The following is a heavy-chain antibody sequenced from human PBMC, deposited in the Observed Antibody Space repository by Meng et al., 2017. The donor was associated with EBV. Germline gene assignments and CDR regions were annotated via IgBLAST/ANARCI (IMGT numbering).Heavy chain of an antibody. CDR2: FLPTLVAP. V-gene: IGHV1-69*01. CDR1: GGPFRNYA. J-gene: IGHJ4*02. D-gene: IGHD3-10*01. CDR3: AIDSGRGYTPDY. Sequence: QVQLVQSAAEGKKPGSSVKVSCKTSGGPFRNYAISWVRQAPGQGLEWLGGFLPTLVAPNYAQKFHGRVSITADESTSTHYMDLSSLRSEDTAVYYCAIDSGRGYTPDYWGQGTLVTVSS.